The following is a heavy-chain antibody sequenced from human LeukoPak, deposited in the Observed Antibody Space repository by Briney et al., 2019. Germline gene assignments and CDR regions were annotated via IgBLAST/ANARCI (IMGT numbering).Heavy chain of an antibody. CDR3: ARDLDQYSGRYGGFGHDF. V-gene: IGHV1-18*01. J-gene: IGHJ4*02. CDR1: GGTFSSYA. D-gene: IGHD1-26*01. Sequence: ASVKVSCKASGGTFSSYAISWVRQAPGQGLEWMGWISAYNGNTNYAQKLQGRVTMTTDTSTSTAYMELRSLRSDDTAVYYCARDLDQYSGRYGGFGHDFWGQGTLVAVSS. CDR2: ISAYNGNT.